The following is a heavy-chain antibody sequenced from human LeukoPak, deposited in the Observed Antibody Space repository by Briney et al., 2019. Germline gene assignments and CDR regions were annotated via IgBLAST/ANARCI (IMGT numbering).Heavy chain of an antibody. D-gene: IGHD1-1*01. CDR1: GGTFSSYA. CDR3: AKVGWNGYPEARTYYFDY. CDR2: IIPIFGTA. Sequence: SVKVSCKASGGTFSSYAISWVRQAPGQGLEWMGGIIPIFGTANYAQKFQGRVTITADKSTSTAYMELSSLRSEDTAVYYCAKVGWNGYPEARTYYFDYWGQGTLVTVSS. V-gene: IGHV1-69*06. J-gene: IGHJ4*02.